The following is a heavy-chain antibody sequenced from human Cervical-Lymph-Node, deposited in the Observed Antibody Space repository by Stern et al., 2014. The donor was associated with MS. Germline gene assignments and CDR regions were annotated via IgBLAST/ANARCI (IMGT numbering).Heavy chain of an antibody. J-gene: IGHJ6*02. D-gene: IGHD5-18*01. CDR3: ARDGLDSYGYLYYGMDV. CDR2: IYSGGST. V-gene: IGHV3-53*04. Sequence: EVQLVESGGGLVQPGGSLRLSCAASGFTVSSNYMSWVRQAPGKGLERVSVIYSGGSTYYADSVKGRFTISRHNSKNTLYLQMNSLRAEDTAVYYCARDGLDSYGYLYYGMDVWGQGTTVTVSS. CDR1: GFTVSSNY.